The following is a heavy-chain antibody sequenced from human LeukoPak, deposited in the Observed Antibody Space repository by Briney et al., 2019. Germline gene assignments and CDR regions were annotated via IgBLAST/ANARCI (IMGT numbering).Heavy chain of an antibody. V-gene: IGHV3-11*04. CDR3: ARDNYDSSGPYYFDY. J-gene: IGHJ4*02. Sequence: GGSLRISCAASGYTFSDYYMSWIRQAPGKGLEWVSYISSSGSTIYYADSVKGRFTISRDNARNSLYLQMNSLRAEDTAVYYCARDNYDSSGPYYFDYWGQGTLVTVSS. CDR2: ISSSGSTI. CDR1: GYTFSDYY. D-gene: IGHD3-22*01.